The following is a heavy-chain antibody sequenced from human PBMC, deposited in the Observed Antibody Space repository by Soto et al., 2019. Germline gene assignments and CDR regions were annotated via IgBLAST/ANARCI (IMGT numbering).Heavy chain of an antibody. CDR3: AHPRGYGVFDAYDI. J-gene: IGHJ3*02. CDR2: ISDSGTTT. D-gene: IGHD4-17*01. Sequence: GGSLRLSCAASGFTFSTYAMSWVRQAPGKGLEWVSAISDSGTTTFYADSVQGRFTISRDNSMNTLYLQMNSLRVEDTAVYYCAHPRGYGVFDAYDIWGQGTVVTVSS. V-gene: IGHV3-23*01. CDR1: GFTFSTYA.